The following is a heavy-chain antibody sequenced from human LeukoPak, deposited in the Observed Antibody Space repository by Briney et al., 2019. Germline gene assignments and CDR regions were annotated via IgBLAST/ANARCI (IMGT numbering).Heavy chain of an antibody. J-gene: IGHJ3*02. Sequence: PGGSLRLPCADSGFSFSSYWMHWVHQAPGKGLVWVSRLNGDGSSTSYLDSVRGRLTISRDNTKNTLYLHMNSLRAEDTGVYYCARERWNSEAFDIWGQGTVVTVSS. D-gene: IGHD1-7*01. CDR1: GFSFSSYW. V-gene: IGHV3-74*01. CDR3: ARERWNSEAFDI. CDR2: LNGDGSST.